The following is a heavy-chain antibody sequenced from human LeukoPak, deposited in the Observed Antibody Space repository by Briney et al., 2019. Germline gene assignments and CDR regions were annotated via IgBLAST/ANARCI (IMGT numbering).Heavy chain of an antibody. CDR2: ISSSSGTI. D-gene: IGHD3-22*01. CDR3: ARVEFDSSGYYGVHNGMDV. Sequence: GGSLRLSGAASGFTFSSFSMNWVRQAPGKGLEWVSYISSSSGTIYYADSVKGRFTISRDNAKKSLYLQMNSLRDEDTAVYYCARVEFDSSGYYGVHNGMDVWGQGTTVTVSS. V-gene: IGHV3-48*02. CDR1: GFTFSSFS. J-gene: IGHJ6*02.